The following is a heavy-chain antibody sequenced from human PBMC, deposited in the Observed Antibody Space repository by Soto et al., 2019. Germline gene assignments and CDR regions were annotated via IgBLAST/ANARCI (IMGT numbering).Heavy chain of an antibody. CDR2: FSGTGGST. Sequence: EVPLLESGGGLVQPGGSLRLSCAASGFTFSSYAMSWVRQAPGKGLEWVSLFSGTGGSTHYTDSVKGRFTISRDDSKNTLYLQMNSLRAEDTAVYFCARSIPFSFWGQGTLVAVSS. D-gene: IGHD3-16*02. CDR1: GFTFSSYA. V-gene: IGHV3-23*01. J-gene: IGHJ4*02. CDR3: ARSIPFSF.